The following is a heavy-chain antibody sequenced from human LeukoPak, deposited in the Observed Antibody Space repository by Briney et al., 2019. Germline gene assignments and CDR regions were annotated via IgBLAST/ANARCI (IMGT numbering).Heavy chain of an antibody. CDR3: ARHGTVSSGSYFDY. V-gene: IGHV4-59*08. Sequence: PSETLSLTCSVSGGSVTSYYWSWIRQPPGKGLEWIGHIHYSGSNNYNPSLKSRVTMFVDKSKNQISLRLSSVTAADAAVCYCARHGTVSSGSYFDYWGQGTQVTLS. J-gene: IGHJ4*02. D-gene: IGHD1-26*01. CDR2: IHYSGSN. CDR1: GGSVTSYY.